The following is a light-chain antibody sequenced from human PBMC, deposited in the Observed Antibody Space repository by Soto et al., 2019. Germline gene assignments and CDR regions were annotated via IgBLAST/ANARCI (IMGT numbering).Light chain of an antibody. V-gene: IGKV3-15*01. Sequence: EVVMTQSPATLSVSPGERATLSCRASESVSSNLAWYQQRPGQDPRLVIYGASTRATGIPARFSGSGSGTEFTLTIRSLHFEDFAVYYCQQYNSWPPITFGQGRRLEI. CDR3: QQYNSWPPIT. CDR1: ESVSSN. CDR2: GAS. J-gene: IGKJ5*01.